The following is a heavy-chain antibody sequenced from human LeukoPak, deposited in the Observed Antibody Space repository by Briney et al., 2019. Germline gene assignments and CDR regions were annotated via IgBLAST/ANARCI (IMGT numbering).Heavy chain of an antibody. J-gene: IGHJ4*02. CDR2: ISAYNGNT. CDR1: GYTFTSYG. D-gene: IGHD2-2*01. Sequence: ASVKVSCKASGYTFTSYGISWVRRAPGQGLEWMGWISAYNGNTNYAQKLQGRVTMTTDTSTSTAYMELRSLRSDDTAVYYCAGPSGYCSSTSCYATFDYWGQGTLVTVSS. V-gene: IGHV1-18*01. CDR3: AGPSGYCSSTSCYATFDY.